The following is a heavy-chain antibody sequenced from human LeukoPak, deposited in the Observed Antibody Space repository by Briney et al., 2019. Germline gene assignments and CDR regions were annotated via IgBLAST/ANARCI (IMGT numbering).Heavy chain of an antibody. CDR2: INTNTGNP. J-gene: IGHJ6*02. Sequence: ASVTVSCKASGYTFTSYAMNWVRQAPGQGLEWMGWINTNTGNPTYAQGFTGRFVFSLDTSVSTAYLQISSLKAEDTAVYYCARGASWWELLQQRSYYYYYGMDVWGQGTTVTVSS. CDR1: GYTFTSYA. CDR3: ARGASWWELLQQRSYYYYYGMDV. D-gene: IGHD1-26*01. V-gene: IGHV7-4-1*02.